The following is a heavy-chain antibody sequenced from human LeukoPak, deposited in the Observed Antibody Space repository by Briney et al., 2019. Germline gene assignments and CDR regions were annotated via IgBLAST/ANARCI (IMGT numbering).Heavy chain of an antibody. J-gene: IGHJ4*02. V-gene: IGHV4-34*01. CDR3: ASSSSSGEGFDY. D-gene: IGHD6-6*01. CDR2: INHSGST. CDR1: GGSFSGYY. Sequence: SETLSLTCAVYGGSFSGYYWSWIRQPPGKGLEWIGEINHSGSTNYNPSLKSRVTISVDTSKNQFSLKLGSVTAADTAVYYCASSSSSGEGFDYWGQGTLVTVSS.